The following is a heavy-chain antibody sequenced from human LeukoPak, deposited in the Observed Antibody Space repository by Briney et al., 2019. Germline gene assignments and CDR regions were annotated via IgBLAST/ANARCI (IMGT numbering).Heavy chain of an antibody. J-gene: IGHJ6*02. CDR1: GFTFSSYD. D-gene: IGHD6-13*01. CDR2: IGTAGDT. V-gene: IGHV3-13*01. Sequence: GGSLRLSCAASGFTFSSYDMHWVRQATGKGLEWVSAIGTAGDTYYPGSVKGRFTISRENAKNSLYLQMNSLRAGDTAVYYCARAGIWSSSWYHGYYYYGMDVWGQGTTVTVSS. CDR3: ARAGIWSSSWYHGYYYYGMDV.